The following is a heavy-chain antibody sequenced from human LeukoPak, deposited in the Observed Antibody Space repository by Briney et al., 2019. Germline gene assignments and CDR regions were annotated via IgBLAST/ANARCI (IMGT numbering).Heavy chain of an antibody. CDR2: IYYSGAT. D-gene: IGHD1-1*01. CDR1: GGFLRLLH. Sequence: EPLPHPRGVCGGFLRLLHGRWTRPATGKALEWSGNIYYSGATNYDPSLKSRVTISLDTPKSQFSLKLTSVTAADTAVYFCAREGRGNDSPYDAFEIWGQGTVVTVSS. CDR3: AREGRGNDSPYDAFEI. J-gene: IGHJ3*02. V-gene: IGHV4-59*11.